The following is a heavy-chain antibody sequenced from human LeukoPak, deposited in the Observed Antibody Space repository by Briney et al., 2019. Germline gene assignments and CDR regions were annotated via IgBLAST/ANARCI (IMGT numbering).Heavy chain of an antibody. D-gene: IGHD5-18*01. CDR3: AREHTAMVDDAFDI. Sequence: PGGSLRLSCAASGFTFSSYSMNWARQAPGKGLEWVSYISTSSSTIYYADSVKGRFTISRDNAKNSLYLQMNSLRAENTAVYYCAREHTAMVDDAFDIWGQGTMVTVSS. J-gene: IGHJ3*02. CDR2: ISTSSSTI. V-gene: IGHV3-48*01. CDR1: GFTFSSYS.